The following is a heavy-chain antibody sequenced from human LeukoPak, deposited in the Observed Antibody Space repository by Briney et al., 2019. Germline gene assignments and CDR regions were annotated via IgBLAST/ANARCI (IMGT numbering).Heavy chain of an antibody. D-gene: IGHD3-9*01. CDR3: ARDTYYDILTGYYGGPPAVGDY. Sequence: ASVKVSCKASGYTFTSYGISWVRQAPGQGLEWMGWISAYNGNTNYAQKLQGRVTMTTDTSTSAAYMELRSLRSDDTAVYYCARDTYYDILTGYYGGPPAVGDYWGQGALVTVSS. V-gene: IGHV1-18*01. CDR2: ISAYNGNT. J-gene: IGHJ4*02. CDR1: GYTFTSYG.